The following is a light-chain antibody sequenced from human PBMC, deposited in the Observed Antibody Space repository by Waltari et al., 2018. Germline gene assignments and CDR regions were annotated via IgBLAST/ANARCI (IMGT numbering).Light chain of an antibody. Sequence: QSVLTQPPSASGTPGQRVTVSCSGTNSNVGGSSLNWYQQLPGTAPKLLIYNGDQRPSGVPDRFSGSKSATSASLASSDLQSEDEADYYCAAWDDRLKGWVFGGGTKVTVL. V-gene: IGLV1-44*01. CDR2: NGD. J-gene: IGLJ3*02. CDR1: NSNVGGSS. CDR3: AAWDDRLKGWV.